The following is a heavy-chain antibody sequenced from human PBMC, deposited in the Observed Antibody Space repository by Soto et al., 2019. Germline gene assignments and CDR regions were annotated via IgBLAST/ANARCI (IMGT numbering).Heavy chain of an antibody. J-gene: IGHJ4*02. D-gene: IGHD3-22*01. CDR1: GGSVSSGSYY. V-gene: IGHV4-61*01. CDR2: FYYSGST. CDR3: ARSMYYSDGSAYSPFDY. Sequence: QVQLQESGPGLVKPSETLSLTCTVSGGSVSSGSYYWSWIRQPLGKGLEWIGYFYYSGSTNYNPSRTSRVTIPVDTSKNQFSLKLSSVTAADTAVYYCARSMYYSDGSAYSPFDYWGQGILVTVSS.